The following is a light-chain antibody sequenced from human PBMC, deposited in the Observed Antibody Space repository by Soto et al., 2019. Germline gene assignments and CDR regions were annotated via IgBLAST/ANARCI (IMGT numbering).Light chain of an antibody. Sequence: DIPMTQSPPSLSASVGDKFTITCQASHDIGNSLNWYQQKPGKAPKLLIFAASTLVRGVPSKFSGRGSGTEFTLTISSLQADDFATYYCQQYHTDWTFGQGTKVDI. CDR3: QQYHTDWT. CDR1: HDIGNS. CDR2: AAS. V-gene: IGKV1-33*01. J-gene: IGKJ1*01.